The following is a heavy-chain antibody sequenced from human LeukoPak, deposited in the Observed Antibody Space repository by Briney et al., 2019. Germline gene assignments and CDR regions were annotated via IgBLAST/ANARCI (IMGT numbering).Heavy chain of an antibody. CDR1: GFTFSSYS. CDR2: ISSSSSYI. V-gene: IGHV3-21*01. J-gene: IGHJ4*02. CDR3: ARDRGGSSGWFY. Sequence: GGCLRLSCAASGFTFSSYSMNCVRQAPGKGLEWVSSISSSSSYIYYADSVKGRFTISRDNAKNSLYLQMNSLRAEDTAVYYCARDRGGSSGWFYWGQGTLVTVSS. D-gene: IGHD6-19*01.